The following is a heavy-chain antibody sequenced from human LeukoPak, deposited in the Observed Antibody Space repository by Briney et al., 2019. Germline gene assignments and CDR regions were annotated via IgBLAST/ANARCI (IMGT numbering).Heavy chain of an antibody. CDR3: ARYYFGSGNYRTFDR. CDR1: GFILSDFT. J-gene: IGHJ4*02. CDR2: ISNTGVT. V-gene: IGHV3-69-1*01. Sequence: GGSLRLSCAASGFILSDFTMHWVRQAPGKGLEWVSTISNTGVTHYADSVKGRFTISRDSAKNSQYLQIYSLRDEDTAVYYCARYYFGSGNYRTFDRWGQGTLVTVSS. D-gene: IGHD3-10*01.